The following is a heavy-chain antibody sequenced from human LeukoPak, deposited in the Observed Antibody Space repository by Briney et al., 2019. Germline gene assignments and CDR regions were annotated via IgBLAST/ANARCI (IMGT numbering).Heavy chain of an antibody. D-gene: IGHD2-15*01. J-gene: IGHJ4*02. CDR1: GFTVSSNY. CDR2: IYSGGST. Sequence: QPGGSLRLSCAASGFTVSSNYMSWVRQAPGKGLEWVSVIYSGGSTYYADSVKGRFTISRDNSKNTLYLQMNSLRAEDTAVYYCARDLDRSGGSCYSYWGQGTLVTVPS. V-gene: IGHV3-66*02. CDR3: ARDLDRSGGSCYSY.